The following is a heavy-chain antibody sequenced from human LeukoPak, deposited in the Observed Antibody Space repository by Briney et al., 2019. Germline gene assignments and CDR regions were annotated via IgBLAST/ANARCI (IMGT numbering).Heavy chain of an antibody. V-gene: IGHV3-30*03. J-gene: IGHJ6*03. CDR3: ARGVSNPYYMDV. CDR2: ISYDGSNK. D-gene: IGHD6-6*01. Sequence: GRSLRLSCAASGFTFSSYGMHWVRQAPGKGLEWVAVISYDGSNKYYADSVKGRFTISRDNSKNTLYLQMNSLRSEDTAVYYCARGVSNPYYMDVWGKGTTVTISS. CDR1: GFTFSSYG.